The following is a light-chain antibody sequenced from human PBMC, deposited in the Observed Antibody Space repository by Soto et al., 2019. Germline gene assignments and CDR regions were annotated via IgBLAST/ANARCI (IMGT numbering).Light chain of an antibody. V-gene: IGKV1-39*01. CDR1: QSISSS. CDR3: QQSYSPPIT. J-gene: IGKJ5*01. CDR2: GAS. Sequence: DIQMTQSPFSLSASVGDTIIITCRASQSISSSLTWYQQKPGKAPKLLIYGASSLQSGVPSRFSGSGSGTDFTLTISSLQPEDFATYYCQQSYSPPITFGHGTRLEIK.